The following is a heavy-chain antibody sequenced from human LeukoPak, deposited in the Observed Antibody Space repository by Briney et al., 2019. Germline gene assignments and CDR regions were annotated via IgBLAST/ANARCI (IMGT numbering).Heavy chain of an antibody. CDR3: ARGSVDIVATSFAY. CDR2: IKHDGSEKQDGSEK. Sequence: GGSLRLSCAASGFTFSQYWMSWVRQAPGKGLEWVANIKHDGSEKQDGSEKNYVDSVKGRFTISRDNAKNSLYLLMNSLRAEDTAVYYCARGSVDIVATSFAYWGQGTLVTVSS. V-gene: IGHV3-7*01. D-gene: IGHD5-12*01. CDR1: GFTFSQYW. J-gene: IGHJ4*02.